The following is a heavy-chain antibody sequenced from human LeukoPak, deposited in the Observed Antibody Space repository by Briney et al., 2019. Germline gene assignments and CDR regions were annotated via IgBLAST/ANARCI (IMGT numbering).Heavy chain of an antibody. CDR1: GFTFSSYA. D-gene: IGHD1-26*01. Sequence: TGGSLRLSCAASGFTFSSYAMHWVRQAPGKGLEWVAVISYDGSNKYYADSVKGRFTISRDNSKNTLYLQMNSLRAEDTAVYYCASVSGFQYQHWGQGTLVTVSS. V-gene: IGHV3-30-3*01. J-gene: IGHJ1*01. CDR3: ASVSGFQYQH. CDR2: ISYDGSNK.